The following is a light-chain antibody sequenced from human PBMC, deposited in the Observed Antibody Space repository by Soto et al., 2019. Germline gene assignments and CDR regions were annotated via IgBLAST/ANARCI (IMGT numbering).Light chain of an antibody. V-gene: IGKV1-39*01. Sequence: DIQMTQSPSSLSASVGDRVTITCRASQSISSYLNWYQQKPGKAPKLLIYAASSLQSGVRSRFSGSGSATDFTLTISSLQPEDFATYYCQQSYGTPLTFGGGTKVEIK. CDR3: QQSYGTPLT. CDR1: QSISSY. J-gene: IGKJ4*01. CDR2: AAS.